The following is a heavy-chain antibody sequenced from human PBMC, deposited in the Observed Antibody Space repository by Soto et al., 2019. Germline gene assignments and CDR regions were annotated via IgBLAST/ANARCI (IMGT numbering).Heavy chain of an antibody. CDR2: IIPIFGTA. V-gene: IGHV1-69*13. Sequence: SVKVSCKASGGTFSSYAISSVRQAPGQGXEWMGGIIPIFGTANYAQKFQGRVTITADESTSTAYMELSSLRSEDTAVYYCARGRGAYSSHPGYYYYGMDVWGQGTTVTVSS. CDR3: ARGRGAYSSHPGYYYYGMDV. J-gene: IGHJ6*02. D-gene: IGHD6-13*01. CDR1: GGTFSSYA.